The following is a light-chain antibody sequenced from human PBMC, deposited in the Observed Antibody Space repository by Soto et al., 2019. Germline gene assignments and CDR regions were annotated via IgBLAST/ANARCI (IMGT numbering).Light chain of an antibody. CDR3: QQYGSSPLT. CDR1: QSVSSSY. J-gene: IGKJ4*01. V-gene: IGKV3-20*01. Sequence: EIVLTQSPGTLSLSPGERATLSCRASQSVSSSYLAWYQQKPGQAPRLLIYGASSRATGIPDRFSGSGYGKDFTLTISTLEPEDFAVYYCQQYGSSPLTFGGGTKVEIK. CDR2: GAS.